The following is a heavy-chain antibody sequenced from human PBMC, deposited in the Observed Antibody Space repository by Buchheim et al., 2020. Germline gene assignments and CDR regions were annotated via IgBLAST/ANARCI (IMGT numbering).Heavy chain of an antibody. J-gene: IGHJ4*02. CDR2: ISTTGRTT. V-gene: IGHV3-11*01. CDR1: GFIFSDYQ. D-gene: IGHD6-19*01. CDR3: ARAPVAVAAYFDN. Sequence: VQLVESGGGLVKPGGSLRLSCVGSGFIFSDYQMSWVRKAPGKSLEWLSYISTTGRTTFYADSVRGRCTISRDNTKNSLYLQLDTLRADDTATYYCARAPVAVAAYFDNWGQGTL.